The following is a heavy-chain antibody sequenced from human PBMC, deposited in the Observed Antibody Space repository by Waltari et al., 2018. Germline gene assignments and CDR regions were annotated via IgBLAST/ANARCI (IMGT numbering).Heavy chain of an antibody. J-gene: IGHJ4*02. CDR3: AGDYDSGSYRFDF. CDR1: GGSLSNYR. D-gene: IGHD3-10*01. CDR2: IYYSGST. V-gene: IGHV4-59*01. Sequence: QVQLLESGPGLVKPSETLSLTCTVSGGSLSNYRWSWLRQPPGRGLEWIGYIYYSGSTTYNPSLKSRISMSLDTSRNQFSLKMSSVTADDTAVYYCAGDYDSGSYRFDFWGQGTLVTVSS.